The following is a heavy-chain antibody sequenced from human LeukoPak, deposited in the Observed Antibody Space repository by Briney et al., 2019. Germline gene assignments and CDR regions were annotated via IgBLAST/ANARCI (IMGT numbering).Heavy chain of an antibody. V-gene: IGHV4-31*03. CDR1: GGSISSGGYY. CDR2: IYYSGST. J-gene: IGHJ4*02. Sequence: SQTLSLTCTVSGGSISSGGYYWSWIRQHPGKGLEWIGYIYYSGSTYYNPSLKSRVTMSVDTSKNQFSLKLTSVTAADTAVYYCARVSGSSSWLSYFDYWGQGTLVTVSS. D-gene: IGHD6-13*01. CDR3: ARVSGSSSWLSYFDY.